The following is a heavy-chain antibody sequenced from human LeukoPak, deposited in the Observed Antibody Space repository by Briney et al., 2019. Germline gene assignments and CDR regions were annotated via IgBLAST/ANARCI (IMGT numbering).Heavy chain of an antibody. V-gene: IGHV3-23*01. Sequence: GGSLRLSCAASGFTFSTYWMSWVRQAPGKGLEWVSAISGSGYSTHYADSVKGRFTISRDSSKSTVFLQMNSLRVEDTAIYYCAKISREGATTGSGAPGNFDYWGQGTLVTVSS. CDR3: AKISREGATTGSGAPGNFDY. J-gene: IGHJ4*02. D-gene: IGHD1-26*01. CDR2: ISGSGYST. CDR1: GFTFSTYW.